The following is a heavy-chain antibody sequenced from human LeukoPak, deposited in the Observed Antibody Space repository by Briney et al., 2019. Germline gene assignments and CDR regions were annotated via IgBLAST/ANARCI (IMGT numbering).Heavy chain of an antibody. CDR1: GGSFSGYY. V-gene: IGHV4-34*01. CDR3: ARGYSSFDY. D-gene: IGHD6-13*01. CDR2: ISHSGST. J-gene: IGHJ4*02. Sequence: SETLSLTCAVYGGSFSGYYWSWIRQPPGKGLEWIGEISHSGSTNYNPSLKSRVTISVDTSKNQFSLKLSSVTAADTAVYYCARGYSSFDYWGQGTLVTVSS.